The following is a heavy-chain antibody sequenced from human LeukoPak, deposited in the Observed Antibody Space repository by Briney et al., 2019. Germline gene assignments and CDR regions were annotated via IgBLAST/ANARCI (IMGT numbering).Heavy chain of an antibody. Sequence: GGSLRLSCAASEFTFSSHVMHWFRQAPGKGLEWVAVISADGSTAYYTDSVKGRFTISRDNAKNTLYLQMNSLESEDTAVYYCAKDRWGAVASFDYWGQGTLVTVSS. J-gene: IGHJ4*02. CDR2: ISADGSTA. CDR3: AKDRWGAVASFDY. V-gene: IGHV3-30*18. CDR1: EFTFSSHV. D-gene: IGHD6-19*01.